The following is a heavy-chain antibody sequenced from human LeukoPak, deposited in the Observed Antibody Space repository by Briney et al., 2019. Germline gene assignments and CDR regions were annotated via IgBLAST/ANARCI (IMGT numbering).Heavy chain of an antibody. Sequence: PSETLSLTCAVYGGSFSGYYWSWIRQPPGKGLEWIGEINHSESTNYNPSLKSRVTISVDTSKNQFSLKLSSVTAADTAVYYCAATLDIVVVVAAITDAFDIWGQGTMVTVSS. D-gene: IGHD2-15*01. CDR2: INHSEST. V-gene: IGHV4-34*01. CDR1: GGSFSGYY. CDR3: AATLDIVVVVAAITDAFDI. J-gene: IGHJ3*02.